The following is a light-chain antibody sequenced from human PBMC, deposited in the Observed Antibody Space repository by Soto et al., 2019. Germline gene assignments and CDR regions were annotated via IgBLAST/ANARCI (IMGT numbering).Light chain of an antibody. Sequence: QSAPTQPPSASGSPGQSVTISCTGTVSDGGGYKYVSWYQQHPGKAPKLMIYEVSKRPSGVPDRFSGSKSGNTASLTVSGLQAEDEADYYCSSYAGSNDVIFGGGTKLTVL. J-gene: IGLJ2*01. V-gene: IGLV2-8*01. CDR3: SSYAGSNDVI. CDR1: VSDGGGYKY. CDR2: EVS.